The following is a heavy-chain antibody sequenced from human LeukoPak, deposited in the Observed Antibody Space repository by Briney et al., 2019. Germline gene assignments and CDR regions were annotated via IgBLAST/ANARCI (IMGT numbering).Heavy chain of an antibody. CDR1: GFTFSSYA. D-gene: IGHD2-15*01. CDR3: AREGYCSGGSCYSGWFDP. J-gene: IGHJ5*02. CDR2: ISGRGGST. V-gene: IGHV3-23*01. Sequence: GGSLRLSCAASGFTFSSYAMSWVRQALGKGLEWFSAISGRGGSTYYADSVKGRFTISRHNSNNTLYLQMNSLRAEDTAVYYCAREGYCSGGSCYSGWFDPWGQGTLVTVSS.